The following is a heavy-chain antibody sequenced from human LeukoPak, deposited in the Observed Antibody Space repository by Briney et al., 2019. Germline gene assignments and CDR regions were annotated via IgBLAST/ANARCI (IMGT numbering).Heavy chain of an antibody. Sequence: PGGSLRLSCAASGITFRNYSMHWVRQAPRKGLEWVAYIRSDGIDKYYADSVKGRFSISRDTSRDTLYLQLNSLGAEDTAVYYCAKDSSEGYWGQGTLVTVSS. CDR3: AKDSSEGY. V-gene: IGHV3-30*02. J-gene: IGHJ4*02. CDR2: IRSDGIDK. CDR1: GITFRNYS.